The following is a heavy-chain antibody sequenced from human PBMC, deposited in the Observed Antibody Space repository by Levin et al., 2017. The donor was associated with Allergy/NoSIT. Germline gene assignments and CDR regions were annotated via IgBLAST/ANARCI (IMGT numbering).Heavy chain of an antibody. CDR3: ARVRGSGTFDAFDI. D-gene: IGHD3-10*01. Sequence: GLEWMGWMNPNSGNRGYAQKFQGRVTMTRNTSISTAYMELSSLRSEDTAVYYCARVRGSGTFDAFDIWGQGTMVTVSS. V-gene: IGHV1-8*01. J-gene: IGHJ3*02. CDR2: MNPNSGNR.